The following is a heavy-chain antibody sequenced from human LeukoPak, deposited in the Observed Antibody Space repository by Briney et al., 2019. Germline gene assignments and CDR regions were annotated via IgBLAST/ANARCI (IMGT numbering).Heavy chain of an antibody. CDR3: ARLPYYDFWSGSLNWFDP. Sequence: SETLSLTCTVPGGSISSSGYYWGWIRQPPVKGLEWIGSIYYSGSTYYNPSLKSRVTISVDTSKNQFSLKLSSVTAADTVVYYCARLPYYDFWSGSLNWFDPWGQGTLVTVS. D-gene: IGHD3-3*01. CDR2: IYYSGST. J-gene: IGHJ5*02. V-gene: IGHV4-39*01. CDR1: GGSISSSGYY.